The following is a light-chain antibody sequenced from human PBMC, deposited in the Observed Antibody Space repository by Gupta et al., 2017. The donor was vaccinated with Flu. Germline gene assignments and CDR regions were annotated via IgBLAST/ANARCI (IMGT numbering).Light chain of an antibody. J-gene: IGLJ2*01. CDR3: AAWDDSLNGVV. Sequence: QPVLTQPPSASGTPAQRVTISCSGSSSNIGSNTVNWYQQLPGPAPKLLIYNNNERPSGVPDRFSGSKSGTTASLAISGLQSEDEADYYCAAWDDSLNGVVFGGGTKLTVL. V-gene: IGLV1-44*01. CDR2: NNN. CDR1: SSNIGSNT.